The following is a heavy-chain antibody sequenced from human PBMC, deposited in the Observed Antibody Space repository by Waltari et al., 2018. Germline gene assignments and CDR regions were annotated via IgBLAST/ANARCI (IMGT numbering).Heavy chain of an antibody. CDR3: ARDYTHTPQDFDY. Sequence: EVQLVESGGGLVKPGGSLRLSCAASGFTVSTYSMNWVRPAPGKGLEWVSSINPGSTYIYYADSVKGRFTMSRDNAKNSLYLQMNSLRAEDTAVYYCARDYTHTPQDFDYWGQGTLVTVSS. CDR2: INPGSTYI. CDR1: GFTVSTYS. J-gene: IGHJ4*02. V-gene: IGHV3-21*02.